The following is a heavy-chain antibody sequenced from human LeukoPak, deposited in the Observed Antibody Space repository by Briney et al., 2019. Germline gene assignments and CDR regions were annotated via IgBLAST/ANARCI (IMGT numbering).Heavy chain of an antibody. Sequence: SETLSLTCTVSGGSISSSSYYWGWIRQPPGKGLEWIGSIYYSGSTYYNPSLKSRVTISVDTSKNQFSLKLSSVTAADTAVYYCARVTNFYPTAWFDPWGRGTLVTVSS. CDR1: GGSISSSSYY. V-gene: IGHV4-39*07. CDR2: IYYSGST. D-gene: IGHD2-2*01. CDR3: ARVTNFYPTAWFDP. J-gene: IGHJ5*02.